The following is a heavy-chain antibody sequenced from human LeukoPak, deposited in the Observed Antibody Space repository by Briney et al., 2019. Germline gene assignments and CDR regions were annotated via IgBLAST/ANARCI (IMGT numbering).Heavy chain of an antibody. Sequence: GGSLRLFCAASGFTFDDYAMHWVRQAPGKGLEWVSLISWDGGNIYYADSMKGRFTISRDNSKNSLYLQMNSLRAEDSAFYYCAKAAIRYTTRWNNFDYWGQGTLVTVSS. CDR1: GFTFDDYA. D-gene: IGHD2-2*02. CDR3: AKAAIRYTTRWNNFDY. J-gene: IGHJ4*02. V-gene: IGHV3-43D*03. CDR2: ISWDGGNI.